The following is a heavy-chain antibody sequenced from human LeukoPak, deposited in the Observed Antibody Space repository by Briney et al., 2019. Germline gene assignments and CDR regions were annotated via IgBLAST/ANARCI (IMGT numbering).Heavy chain of an antibody. Sequence: SVKVSCKASGYTFTSYAISWVRQAPGQGLEWMGGIIPIFGTANYAQKFQGRVTITADESTSTAYMELSSLRSEDTAVYYCVWFGELRWFDPWGQGTLVTVSS. V-gene: IGHV1-69*13. J-gene: IGHJ5*02. CDR1: GYTFTSYA. D-gene: IGHD3-10*01. CDR2: IIPIFGTA. CDR3: VWFGELRWFDP.